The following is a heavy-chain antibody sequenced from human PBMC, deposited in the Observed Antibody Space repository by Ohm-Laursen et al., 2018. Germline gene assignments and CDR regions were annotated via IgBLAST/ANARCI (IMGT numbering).Heavy chain of an antibody. J-gene: IGHJ6*02. CDR1: GFTFSSYG. CDR2: ISYDGSNK. Sequence: SLRLSCAASGFTFSSYGMHWVRQAPGKGLEWVAVISYDGSNKYYADPVKGRFTISRDNSKNTLYLQMNSLRAEDTAVYYCAKDKTTNYYYYYGMDVWGQGTTVTVSS. CDR3: AKDKTTNYYYYYGMDV. D-gene: IGHD1-14*01. V-gene: IGHV3-30*18.